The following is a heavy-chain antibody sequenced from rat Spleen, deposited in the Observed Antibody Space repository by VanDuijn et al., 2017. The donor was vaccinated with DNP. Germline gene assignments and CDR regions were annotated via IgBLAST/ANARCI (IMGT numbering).Heavy chain of an antibody. Sequence: EVQLVESGGGLVQPGRSMKLSCAASGFTFSNYHMAWVRQAPAKGLEWVATISYNGGTPYYRDSVTGRFPIPRDNAQSTLYLQMDSLRSEDTATYYCARHRTIMPYYYSMDAWGQGASVTVSS. V-gene: IGHV5-7*01. CDR2: ISYNGGTP. CDR1: GFTFSNYH. CDR3: ARHRTIMPYYYSMDA. D-gene: IGHD1-12*01. J-gene: IGHJ4*01.